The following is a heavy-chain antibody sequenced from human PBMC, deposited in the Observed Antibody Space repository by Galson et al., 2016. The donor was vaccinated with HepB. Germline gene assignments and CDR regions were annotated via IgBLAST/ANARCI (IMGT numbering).Heavy chain of an antibody. V-gene: IGHV3-11*04. CDR1: GFTVSSNY. D-gene: IGHD5-24*01. J-gene: IGHJ4*02. CDR2: ISTSGTNT. Sequence: SLRLSCAASGFTVSSNYMTWIRQAPGKGLEWVSYISTSGTNTYYADSVKGRFTISRDHAKNSLYVQMNSLRVEDTALYYCARDPGYITAAPFFDYWSQGTLVTVSS. CDR3: ARDPGYITAAPFFDY.